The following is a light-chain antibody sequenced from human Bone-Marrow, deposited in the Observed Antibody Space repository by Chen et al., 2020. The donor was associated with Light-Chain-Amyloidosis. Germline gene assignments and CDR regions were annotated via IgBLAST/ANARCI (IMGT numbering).Light chain of an antibody. Sequence: DIVMTQSPDSLAVSPGERATINCKSSQSVLYNFNNKHYLAWYQQNAGQPPKLLIYWASIRESVVRDQFMGNRSGTDVTLTITTLQAEDMAGYYCRQHYDTAWTFDQGTKVEIK. J-gene: IGKJ1*01. CDR2: WAS. CDR3: RQHYDTAWT. CDR1: QSVLYNFNNKHY. V-gene: IGKV4-1*01.